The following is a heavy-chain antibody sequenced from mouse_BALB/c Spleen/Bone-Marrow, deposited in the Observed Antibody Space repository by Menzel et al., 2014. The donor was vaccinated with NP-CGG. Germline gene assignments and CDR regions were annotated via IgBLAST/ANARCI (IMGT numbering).Heavy chain of an antibody. CDR1: GFTFSSFG. CDR3: ARAGMDY. J-gene: IGHJ4*01. D-gene: IGHD3-3*01. V-gene: IGHV5-17*02. Sequence: EVQVVESGGGLVQPGGSRKLSCAASGFTFSSFGMHWVRQAPEKGLEWVAYISSGSSTIYYADTVEDRFTISRDNPKNTLFLQMTSLRSEDTAMYYCARAGMDYWGQGTSVTVSS. CDR2: ISSGSSTI.